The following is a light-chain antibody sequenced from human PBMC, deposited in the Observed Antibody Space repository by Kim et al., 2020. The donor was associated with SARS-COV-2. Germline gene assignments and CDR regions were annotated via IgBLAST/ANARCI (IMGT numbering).Light chain of an antibody. CDR1: SGSIATSY. Sequence: NFMLTQPHSVSESPGKTVTISCTGSSGSIATSYVQWYQQRPGSVPTIVIYEDTQRPSGVPDRFSGSIDSSSNSASLTISGLKTEDEADYYCQSYAGKNVIFGGGTQLTVL. CDR3: QSYAGKNVI. V-gene: IGLV6-57*02. J-gene: IGLJ2*01. CDR2: EDT.